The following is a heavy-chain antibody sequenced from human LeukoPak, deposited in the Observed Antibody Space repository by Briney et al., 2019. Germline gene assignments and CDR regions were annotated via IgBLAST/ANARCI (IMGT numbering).Heavy chain of an antibody. CDR2: ISGSGGST. CDR1: GFTFSSYA. V-gene: IGHV3-23*01. J-gene: IGHJ4*02. Sequence: GGSLRLSCAASGFTFSSYAMSWVRQAPGMGLEWVSAISGSGGSTYYADSVKGRFTISRDNSKNTLYLQMNSLRAEDTAVYYCAKDRGGTMVRGVFDYWGQGTLVTVSS. CDR3: AKDRGGTMVRGVFDY. D-gene: IGHD3-10*01.